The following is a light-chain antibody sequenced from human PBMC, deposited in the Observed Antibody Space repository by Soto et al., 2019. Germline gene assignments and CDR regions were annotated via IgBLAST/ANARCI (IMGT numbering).Light chain of an antibody. CDR2: KAS. CDR3: QQYNSHPWT. V-gene: IGKV1-5*03. Sequence: DIHITQSPSTLSASIVDIVTITCRASQSIGSELAWYQEKPGKAPKLLIYKASLLETGVPSRFSGSGSGTEFTLTISSLKTDDFGTYYCQQYNSHPWTFGQGTKVDIK. J-gene: IGKJ1*01. CDR1: QSIGSE.